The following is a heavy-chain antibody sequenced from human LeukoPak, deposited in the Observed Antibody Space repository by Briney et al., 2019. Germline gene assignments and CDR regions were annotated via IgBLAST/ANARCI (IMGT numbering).Heavy chain of an antibody. J-gene: IGHJ3*02. D-gene: IGHD3-22*01. CDR2: IWYDGSNK. CDR1: GFTLSSYG. V-gene: IGHV3-33*06. CDR3: VKGGIVVLISAFDI. Sequence: GGSLRLSCAASGFTLSSYGMHWVRQAPGKGLEWVAVIWYDGSNKYYADSVKGRFTISRDNSKNTLYLQMNSLRAEDTAVYYCVKGGIVVLISAFDIWGQGTMVTVSS.